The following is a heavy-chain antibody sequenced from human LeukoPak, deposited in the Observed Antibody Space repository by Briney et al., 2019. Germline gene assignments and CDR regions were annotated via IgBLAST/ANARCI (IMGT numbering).Heavy chain of an antibody. CDR1: GGTFSSYA. J-gene: IGHJ6*03. Sequence: GASVKVSCKASGGTFSSYAISWVRQAPGQGLEWMGGIIPIFGTANYAQKFQGRVTITADESTSTAYMELSSLRSEDTAVYYCARADYDFWRQGWDHSYYMDVWGKGTTVTVSS. D-gene: IGHD3-3*01. CDR2: IIPIFGTA. CDR3: ARADYDFWRQGWDHSYYMDV. V-gene: IGHV1-69*13.